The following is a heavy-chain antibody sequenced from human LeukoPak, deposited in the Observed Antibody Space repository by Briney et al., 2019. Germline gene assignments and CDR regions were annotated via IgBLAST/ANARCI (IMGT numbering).Heavy chain of an antibody. J-gene: IGHJ4*02. Sequence: SETLSLTCTVSGDSISSYYWSWIRQPPGKGLEWIGYISDTGSTNYNPSLKSRLTISVDTSKNQFSLKVTSVTAADTAVYYRARQRRSASLLYYFDYWGQGTLVTVSS. D-gene: IGHD2-15*01. CDR2: ISDTGST. CDR3: ARQRRSASLLYYFDY. CDR1: GDSISSYY. V-gene: IGHV4-59*08.